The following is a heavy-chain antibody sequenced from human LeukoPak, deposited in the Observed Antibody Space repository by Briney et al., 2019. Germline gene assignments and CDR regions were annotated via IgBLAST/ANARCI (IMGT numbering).Heavy chain of an antibody. CDR3: ATGYDSSGYYQY. D-gene: IGHD3-22*01. V-gene: IGHV3-64*01. Sequence: GGSLRLSCAAYGFTFSNYGLHWVRQAPGKGLEYVSAISSNGGTTYYANSVKGRFTISRDNSKNTLYLQMGSLGAEDVAVYYCATGYDSSGYYQYWGQGTLVTVSS. J-gene: IGHJ4*02. CDR1: GFTFSNYG. CDR2: ISSNGGTT.